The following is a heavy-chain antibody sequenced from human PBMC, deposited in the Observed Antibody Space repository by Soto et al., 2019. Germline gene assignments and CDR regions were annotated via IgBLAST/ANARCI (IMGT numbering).Heavy chain of an antibody. D-gene: IGHD3-3*01. CDR2: IYYSGST. CDR3: ARERSPDYDFWSGYYLSWLDP. J-gene: IGHJ5*02. CDR1: GGSISSGGYY. Sequence: SETLSLTCTVSGGSISSGGYYWSWIRQHPGKGLEWIGYIYYSGSTYYNPSLKSRVTISVDTSKNQFSLKLSSVTAADTAVYYCARERSPDYDFWSGYYLSWLDPWGQATLVTVSS. V-gene: IGHV4-31*03.